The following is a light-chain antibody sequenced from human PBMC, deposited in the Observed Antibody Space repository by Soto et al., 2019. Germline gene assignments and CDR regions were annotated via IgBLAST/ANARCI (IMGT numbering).Light chain of an antibody. CDR1: QNIADH. CDR2: SSS. J-gene: IGKJ4*01. CDR3: LQTFTTHIP. Sequence: DLQMTQSPSSLSASAGDTVTITCRASQNIADHLSWYQQKPDKAPKLLMYSSSILHDGVSSRFSGDGSGTAFALNIPGVQPEDFAPYCCLQTFTTHIPFGGGTTVEVK. V-gene: IGKV1-39*01.